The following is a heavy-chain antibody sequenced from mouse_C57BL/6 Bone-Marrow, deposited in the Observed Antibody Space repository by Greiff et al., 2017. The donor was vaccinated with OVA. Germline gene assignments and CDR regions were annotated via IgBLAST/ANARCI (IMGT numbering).Heavy chain of an antibody. D-gene: IGHD1-1*02. CDR2: IYPGSGTT. V-gene: IGHV1-81*01. J-gene: IGHJ3*01. CDR3: ASGWAY. CDR1: GYTFTSYG. Sequence: QVQPQQSGAELARPGASVKLSCKASGYTFTSYGISWVKQRTGQGLEWIGEIYPGSGTTYYNAKFKGKATLTADKYSSTAYMELRSLTTEDSAVEFGASGWAYWGQGTLVTVSA.